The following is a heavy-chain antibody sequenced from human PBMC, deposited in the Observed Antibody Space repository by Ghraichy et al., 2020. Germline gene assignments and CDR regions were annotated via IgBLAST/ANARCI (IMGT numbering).Heavy chain of an antibody. Sequence: SETLSLTCTVSGGSISSGIYHWIWIRQHPRKGREWIGYMHSSGSTDYNPSLKSRAIISVDTSQNQFSLRLTSVTAADPAIYYCATYLAGRGGGPDPWGQGTLVTVS. D-gene: IGHD2-15*01. CDR2: MHSSGST. CDR1: GGSISSGIYH. J-gene: IGHJ5*02. V-gene: IGHV4-31*03. CDR3: ATYLAGRGGGPDP.